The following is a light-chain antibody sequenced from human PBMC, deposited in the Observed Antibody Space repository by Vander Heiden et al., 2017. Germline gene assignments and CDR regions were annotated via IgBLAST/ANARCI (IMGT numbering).Light chain of an antibody. J-gene: IGLJ2*01. CDR3: SSYTSSSTRVV. V-gene: IGLV2-14*01. CDR2: EVS. CDR1: SSDVGGYNY. Sequence: QSALTQPASASGSPGQSITISCTGTSSDVGGYNYVSWYQQHPGKAPKLMIDEVSNRPSGVSNRFSGSKSGNTASLTISGLQDEDEADYYCSSYTSSSTRVVFGGGTKLTVL.